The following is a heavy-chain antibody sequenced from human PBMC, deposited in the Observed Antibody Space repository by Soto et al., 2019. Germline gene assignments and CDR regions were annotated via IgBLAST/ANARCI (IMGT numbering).Heavy chain of an antibody. V-gene: IGHV4-59*01. Sequence: SETLSLTCTVSGGSISSYYWSWIRQPPGKGLEWIGYIYYSGSTNYNPSLKSRVTISVDTSKNRFSLKLSSVTAADTAVYYCARDVGGATSHWDYWGQGTLVTVSS. CDR3: ARDVGGATSHWDY. CDR1: GGSISSYY. J-gene: IGHJ4*02. CDR2: IYYSGST. D-gene: IGHD1-26*01.